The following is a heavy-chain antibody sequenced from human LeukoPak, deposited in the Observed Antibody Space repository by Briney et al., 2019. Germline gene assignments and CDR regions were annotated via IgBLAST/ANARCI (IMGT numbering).Heavy chain of an antibody. J-gene: IGHJ5*02. Sequence: GASVKVSCKASGFTFTSYDINWVRQASGQGLEWMGWMNPNTGNTGYAQKFQGRVTMTRDTSTSTAYMELRGLRSEDTAVYYCVRDGEGAGISVNYWFDPWGQGTLVTVSS. CDR2: MNPNTGNT. CDR1: GFTFTSYD. V-gene: IGHV1-8*01. CDR3: VRDGEGAGISVNYWFDP. D-gene: IGHD6-13*01.